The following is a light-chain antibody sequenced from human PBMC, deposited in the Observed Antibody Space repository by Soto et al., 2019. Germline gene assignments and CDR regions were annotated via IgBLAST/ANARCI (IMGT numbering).Light chain of an antibody. V-gene: IGKV1-16*01. CDR2: AAS. J-gene: IGKJ1*01. CDR1: QDISNY. Sequence: DIQMTQSPSSLSASVGDRVTITCQASQDISNYLNWYQQKPGKAPKLLIYAASSLQSGVPSRFSGSGSETEFTLTISSLQPDDFATYYCQHYNSYSEAFGQGTKVDIK. CDR3: QHYNSYSEA.